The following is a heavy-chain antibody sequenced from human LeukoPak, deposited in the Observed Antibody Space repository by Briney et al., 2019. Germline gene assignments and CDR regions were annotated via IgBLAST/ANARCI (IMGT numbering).Heavy chain of an antibody. Sequence: PSETLSLTCTVSGGFISGYYWSWIRQPPGRGLEWIGFAYYSGSTKYNPSLKSRVTISVDTSKNQFSLKLTSVTAADTAVYYCARYGSGSYSDDHFQHWGQGTLVTVSS. D-gene: IGHD3-10*01. J-gene: IGHJ1*01. CDR3: ARYGSGSYSDDHFQH. CDR2: AYYSGST. V-gene: IGHV4-59*08. CDR1: GGFISGYY.